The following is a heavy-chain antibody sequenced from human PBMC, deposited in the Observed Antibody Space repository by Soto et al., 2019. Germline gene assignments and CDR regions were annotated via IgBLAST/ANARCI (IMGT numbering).Heavy chain of an antibody. Sequence: GGSLRLSCTASGFTFSEYSMRWVRQAPGKGLEWVAVISYDGSNKYYADSRRGRFTISRDKSRNTLYLQMNTLRPEDTATYYCVKEEVSNYAFVYWGRGTLVTVSS. CDR1: GFTFSEYS. V-gene: IGHV3-30*18. D-gene: IGHD1-7*01. CDR3: VKEEVSNYAFVY. J-gene: IGHJ4*02. CDR2: ISYDGSNK.